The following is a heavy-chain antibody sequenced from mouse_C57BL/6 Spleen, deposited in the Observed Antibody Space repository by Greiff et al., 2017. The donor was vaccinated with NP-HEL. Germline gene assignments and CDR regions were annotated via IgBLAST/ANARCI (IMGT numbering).Heavy chain of an antibody. Sequence: EVKLVESGPGLVKPSQSLSLTCSVTGYSITSGYYWNWIRQFPGNKLEWMGYISYDGSNNYNPSLKNRISITRDTSKNQFFLKLNSVTTEDTATYYCARHYYGSSYGFAYWGQGTLVTVSA. CDR3: ARHYYGSSYGFAY. CDR1: GYSITSGYY. V-gene: IGHV3-6*01. CDR2: ISYDGSN. J-gene: IGHJ3*01. D-gene: IGHD1-1*01.